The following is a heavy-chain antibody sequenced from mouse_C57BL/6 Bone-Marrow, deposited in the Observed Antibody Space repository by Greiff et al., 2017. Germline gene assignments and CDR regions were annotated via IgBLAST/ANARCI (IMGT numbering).Heavy chain of an antibody. CDR3: ARRLGENFDY. Sequence: VQLQQPGAELVRPGTSVKLSCKASGYTFTSYWMHWVKQRPGQGLEWIGVIDPSDSYTNYNQKLKGKATLTVDTSSSTAYMQLSSLTSEDSAVYYCARRLGENFDYWGQGTTLTVSS. CDR1: GYTFTSYW. J-gene: IGHJ2*01. CDR2: IDPSDSYT. D-gene: IGHD4-1*01. V-gene: IGHV1-59*01.